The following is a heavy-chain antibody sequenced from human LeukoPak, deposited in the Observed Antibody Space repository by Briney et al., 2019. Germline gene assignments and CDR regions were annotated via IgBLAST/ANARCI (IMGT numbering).Heavy chain of an antibody. D-gene: IGHD6-19*01. V-gene: IGHV3-23*01. CDR2: ISGSGGST. J-gene: IGHJ4*02. CDR3: VSRSGWYPFDY. CDR1: GFTFSSYA. Sequence: GGSLRLSCAASGFTFSSYAMSWVRQAPGKGLEWVSAISGSGGSTYYADSVKGRFTISRDNSKNTLYLQVNSLRAEDTAVYYCVSRSGWYPFDYWGQGTLVTVSS.